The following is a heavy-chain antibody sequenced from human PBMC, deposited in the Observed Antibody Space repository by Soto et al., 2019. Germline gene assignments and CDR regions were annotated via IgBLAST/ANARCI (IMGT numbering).Heavy chain of an antibody. V-gene: IGHV3-9*01. D-gene: IGHD3-16*01. Sequence: EVQLVESGGGLVQPGRSLRRSCAASGFTFDDNAMHWVRQSPGKGLERVSGISWNSGTIAYADYVKGRFTISRDNAKNSLYLQMNVLGAEDTALYYCGRDRYVLTAGGGGIDDWGQGTLVTVSS. J-gene: IGHJ4*02. CDR1: GFTFDDNA. CDR2: ISWNSGTI. CDR3: GRDRYVLTAGGGGIDD.